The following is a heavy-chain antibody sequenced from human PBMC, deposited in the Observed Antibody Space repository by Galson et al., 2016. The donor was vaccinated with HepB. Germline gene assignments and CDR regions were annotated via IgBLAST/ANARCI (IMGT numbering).Heavy chain of an antibody. CDR1: GFTFRIYW. CDR3: ARRLGDGMDV. J-gene: IGHJ6*02. Sequence: SLRLSCAVSGFTFRIYWMGWARQSPEKGLEWVANIHPDGSQEYYLDSVRGRFTISRDNAKNALYLQMNSLRAEDTALYYCARRLGDGMDVWGQGTTVTVS. V-gene: IGHV3-7*03. D-gene: IGHD7-27*01. CDR2: IHPDGSQE.